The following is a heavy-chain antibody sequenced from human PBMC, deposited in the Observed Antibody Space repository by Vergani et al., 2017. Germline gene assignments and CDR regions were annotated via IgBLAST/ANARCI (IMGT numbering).Heavy chain of an antibody. V-gene: IGHV3-30-3*01. CDR2: ISYDGSNK. D-gene: IGHD6-19*01. J-gene: IGHJ4*02. CDR3: ARGASGWYAREEDYFDY. CDR1: GFTFSSYA. Sequence: QVQLVESGGGVVQPGRSLRLSCAASGFTFSSYAMHWVRQAPGKGLEWVAVISYDGSNKYYADSVKGRFTISRDNSKNTLYLQMNSLRAEDTAVYYWARGASGWYAREEDYFDYWGQGTLVTVSS.